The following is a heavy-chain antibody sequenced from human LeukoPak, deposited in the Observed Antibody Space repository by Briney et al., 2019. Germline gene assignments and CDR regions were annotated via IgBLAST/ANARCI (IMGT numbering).Heavy chain of an antibody. J-gene: IGHJ4*02. CDR2: IRESGGGT. CDR3: AKRGIVIRGVLIMGFHKAACYFDY. Sequence: PGGSLRLSCVVSGITVSNYDMSWVRQAPGKGLEWVSGIRESGGGTHYADSVKGRFTISRDNSMNTVYLQMNSLRAEDTAVYFCAKRGIVIRGVLIMGFHKAACYFDYWGQGILVTVSS. V-gene: IGHV3-23*01. CDR1: GITVSNYD. D-gene: IGHD3-10*01.